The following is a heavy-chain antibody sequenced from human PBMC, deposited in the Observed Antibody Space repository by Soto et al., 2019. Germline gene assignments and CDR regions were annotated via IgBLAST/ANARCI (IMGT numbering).Heavy chain of an antibody. CDR2: IKSKTDGGTT. CDR3: TTDMVGGFYYYGSGSYPDY. V-gene: IGHV3-15*01. Sequence: GGSLRLSCAASGFTFSNAWMSWVRQAPGKGLEWVGRIKSKTDGGTTDYAAPVKGRFTISRDDSKNTLYLQMNSLKTEDTAVYYCTTDMVGGFYYYGSGSYPDYWGQGTLVTVSS. CDR1: GFTFSNAW. J-gene: IGHJ4*02. D-gene: IGHD3-10*01.